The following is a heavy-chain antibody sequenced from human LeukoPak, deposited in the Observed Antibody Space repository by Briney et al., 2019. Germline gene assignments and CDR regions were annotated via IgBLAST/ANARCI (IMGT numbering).Heavy chain of an antibody. Sequence: SETLSLTCTVSGGSIRSYYWSWIRQPPGKGLEWIGYIHYSGSTNQNPSLKSRVTISVDTSKNQFSLKLSSVTAADTAVYYCARGGSWSGYQKKFDYWGQGTLVTVSS. CDR1: GGSIRSYY. V-gene: IGHV4-59*12. J-gene: IGHJ4*02. CDR2: IHYSGST. CDR3: ARGGSWSGYQKKFDY. D-gene: IGHD3-3*01.